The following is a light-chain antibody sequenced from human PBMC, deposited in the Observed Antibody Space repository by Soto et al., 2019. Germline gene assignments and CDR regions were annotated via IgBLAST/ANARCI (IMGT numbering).Light chain of an antibody. CDR1: QSLLHSNGYNY. Sequence: DIAMTQSPLSLPVTPGEPASISCRSSQSLLHSNGYNYLDWYLQKPGQSPQLLIYLGSNRASGVPDRFSGSGSGTDFTLKISRVEAEDVGVYYCMQALQLRTFGQGTKLEIK. CDR2: LGS. V-gene: IGKV2-28*01. J-gene: IGKJ2*01. CDR3: MQALQLRT.